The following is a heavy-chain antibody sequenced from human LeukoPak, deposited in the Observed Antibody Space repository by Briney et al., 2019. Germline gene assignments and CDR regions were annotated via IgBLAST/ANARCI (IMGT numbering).Heavy chain of an antibody. CDR3: ARGPARIAAAAY. V-gene: IGHV4-34*01. D-gene: IGHD6-13*01. J-gene: IGHJ3*01. CDR1: GGSFSGYY. Sequence: SETLSLTCAVYGGSFSGYYWSWIHQPPGKGLEWIGEINHSGSTNYNPSLKSRVTISVDTSKNQFSLKLSSVTAADTAVYYCARGPARIAAAAYWGQGTMVTVSS. CDR2: INHSGST.